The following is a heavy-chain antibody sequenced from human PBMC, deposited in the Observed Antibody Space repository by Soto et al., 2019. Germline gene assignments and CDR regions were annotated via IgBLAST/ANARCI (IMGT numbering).Heavy chain of an antibody. CDR3: RTQWLD. CDR2: IKKKTDGGTT. CDR1: GFTFSDAW. J-gene: IGHJ4*02. Sequence: EVQLVESGGGLVKPGGSLRLSCAASGFTFSDAWMSWVRQAPGKGLEWVGLIKKKTDGGTTDYAAPVKGRFTISRDDSKYTVYLQMSRLKTEDTAVYYCRTQWLDWGQGTLVTVSS. D-gene: IGHD6-19*01. V-gene: IGHV3-15*01.